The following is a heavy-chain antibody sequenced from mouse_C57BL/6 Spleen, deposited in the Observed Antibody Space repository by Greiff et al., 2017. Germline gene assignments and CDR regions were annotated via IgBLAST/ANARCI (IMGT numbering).Heavy chain of an antibody. CDR1: GYTFTDYE. V-gene: IGHV1-15*01. D-gene: IGHD1-1*01. J-gene: IGHJ1*03. Sequence: QVQLQPSGAELVRPGASVTLSCKASGYTFTDYEMHWVKQTPVHGLEWIGAIDPETGGTAYNQKFKGKANLTADKASSTAYMELRSLTSEDSAVYYCTRHSYCSPWDFDVWGTGTTVTVSS. CDR3: TRHSYCSPWDFDV. CDR2: IDPETGGT.